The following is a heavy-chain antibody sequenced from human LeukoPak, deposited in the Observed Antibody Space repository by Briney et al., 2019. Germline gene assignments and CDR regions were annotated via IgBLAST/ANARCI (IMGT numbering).Heavy chain of an antibody. Sequence: SVKVSCNASGGTFSSYAISWVRQAPGQGLEWMGGIIPIFGTATYAQEFQGRVTITADESTSTAYMELSGLRPEDTAVYYCARRYYYDSSGYYYVYWGQGTLVTVSS. J-gene: IGHJ4*02. V-gene: IGHV1-69*13. CDR2: IIPIFGTA. CDR3: ARRYYYDSSGYYYVY. D-gene: IGHD3-22*01. CDR1: GGTFSSYA.